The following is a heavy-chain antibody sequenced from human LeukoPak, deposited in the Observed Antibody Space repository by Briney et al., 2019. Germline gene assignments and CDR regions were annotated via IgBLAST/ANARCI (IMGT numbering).Heavy chain of an antibody. CDR1: GFTFSSYA. CDR3: AKDPNPYGDYFDY. J-gene: IGHJ4*02. V-gene: IGHV3-23*01. D-gene: IGHD4-17*01. Sequence: GGSLRLSCAASGFTFSSYAMSWVRQAPGKWLEWVSAISGSGGSTYYADSVKGRFTISRDNSKNTLYLQMNSLRAEDTAVYYCAKDPNPYGDYFDYWGQGTLVTVSS. CDR2: ISGSGGST.